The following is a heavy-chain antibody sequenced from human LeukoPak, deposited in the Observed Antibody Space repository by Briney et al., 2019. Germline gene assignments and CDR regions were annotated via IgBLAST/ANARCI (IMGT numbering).Heavy chain of an antibody. CDR2: ISAYNGNT. V-gene: IGHV1-18*01. Sequence: ASVKVSCKASGYTFTSYGISWARQAPGQGLEWIGWISAYNGNTNYAQKLQDRVTMTTDTSTSTAYMELSSLRSEDTAVYYCARGPWFGELLWLDYWGQGTLVTVSS. J-gene: IGHJ4*02. D-gene: IGHD3-10*01. CDR3: ARGPWFGELLWLDY. CDR1: GYTFTSYG.